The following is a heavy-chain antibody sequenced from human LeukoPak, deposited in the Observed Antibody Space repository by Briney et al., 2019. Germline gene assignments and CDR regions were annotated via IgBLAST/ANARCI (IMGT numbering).Heavy chain of an antibody. Sequence: GTLRLSCAASGFTFSSYGMSWVRQAPGKGLEWVSAISGSGGSTYYADSVKGRFTISRDNSKNTLYLQMNSLRAEDTAVYYCAKDRGRFEFSATYFDYWGQGTLVTVSS. CDR3: AKDRGRFEFSATYFDY. V-gene: IGHV3-23*01. J-gene: IGHJ4*02. CDR2: ISGSGGST. D-gene: IGHD3-3*01. CDR1: GFTFSSYG.